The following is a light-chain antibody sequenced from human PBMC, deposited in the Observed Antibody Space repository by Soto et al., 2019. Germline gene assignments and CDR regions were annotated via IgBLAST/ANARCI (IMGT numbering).Light chain of an antibody. CDR1: QSVNSNY. Sequence: EIVLTQSPGTLSLSPGERATLSCRASQSVNSNYLAWYQQKPGQAPRLLISGASSRATGIPDRFSGSGSGTDFTLTINRLEPEDFAVYYCQQYGNSYSFGQGTKLEIK. CDR3: QQYGNSYS. V-gene: IGKV3-20*01. J-gene: IGKJ2*03. CDR2: GAS.